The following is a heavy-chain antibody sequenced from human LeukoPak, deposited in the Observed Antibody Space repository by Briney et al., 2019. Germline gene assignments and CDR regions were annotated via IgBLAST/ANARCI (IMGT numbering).Heavy chain of an antibody. V-gene: IGHV3-30*18. D-gene: IGHD6-6*01. J-gene: IGHJ4*02. Sequence: GRSLRLSCAASGFTFSSYGMHWVRQAPGKGLERVAVISYDGSNKYYADSVKGRFTISRDNSKNTLYLQMNSLRAEDTAVYYCAKDGLAGSEYYFDYWGQGTLVTVSS. CDR1: GFTFSSYG. CDR3: AKDGLAGSEYYFDY. CDR2: ISYDGSNK.